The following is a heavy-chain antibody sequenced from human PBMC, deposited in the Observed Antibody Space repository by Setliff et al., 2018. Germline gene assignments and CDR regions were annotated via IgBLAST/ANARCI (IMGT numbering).Heavy chain of an antibody. V-gene: IGHV3-48*03. CDR1: GFTFSSYA. CDR2: INSWGTAV. Sequence: VGSLRLSCAASGFTFSSYAMNWFRQAPGKGLEWVSYINSWGTAVYYADSVKGRFTISRDNAKNSLYLQMNSPRAEDTAVYYCARDGVSYGMDVWGQGTTVTVSS. J-gene: IGHJ6*02. CDR3: ARDGVSYGMDV.